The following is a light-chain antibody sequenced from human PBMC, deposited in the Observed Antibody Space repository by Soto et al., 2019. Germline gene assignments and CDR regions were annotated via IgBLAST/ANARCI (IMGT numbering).Light chain of an antibody. CDR3: QNYICAPWT. J-gene: IGKJ1*01. CDR2: AAP. Sequence: DIQMTQSPSSLSASVGDRVTITCRANQGISNYLAWYQQKPGKVPKRLNYAAPTLQSGVPPRFTGSASGTGLTLTISSLQTEEVASYYCQNYICAPWTFGLGTKVEVK. V-gene: IGKV1-27*01. CDR1: QGISNY.